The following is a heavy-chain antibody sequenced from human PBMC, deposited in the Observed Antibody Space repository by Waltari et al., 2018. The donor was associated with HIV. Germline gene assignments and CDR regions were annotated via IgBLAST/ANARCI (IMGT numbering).Heavy chain of an antibody. CDR2: IYYRGST. J-gene: IGHJ4*02. CDR1: GGSISGSSYY. Sequence: QLQLQESGPGLVKPSETLSLICTVSGGSISGSSYYWGWTRQPPGKGLEWIGSIYYRGSTYYNPSLKSRVTISVDTSKNQFSLRLSSVTAIDTAVYYCARHDGYTYGFKGDFDYWGQGTLITVSS. V-gene: IGHV4-39*01. CDR3: ARHDGYTYGFKGDFDY. D-gene: IGHD5-18*01.